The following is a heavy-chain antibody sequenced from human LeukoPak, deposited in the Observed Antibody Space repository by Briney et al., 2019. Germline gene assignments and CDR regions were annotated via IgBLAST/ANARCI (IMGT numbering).Heavy chain of an antibody. D-gene: IGHD5-24*01. CDR2: IYYSGST. V-gene: IGHV4-59*12. CDR1: GGSINSYY. CDR3: ARRGDGDPAYFDY. J-gene: IGHJ4*02. Sequence: PSETLSLTCTVTGGSINSYYWSWIRQPPGKGLEWIANIYYSGSTYYNPSLKSRVTISVDRSKNQFSLKLSSVTAADTAVYYCARRGDGDPAYFDYWGQGTLVTVSS.